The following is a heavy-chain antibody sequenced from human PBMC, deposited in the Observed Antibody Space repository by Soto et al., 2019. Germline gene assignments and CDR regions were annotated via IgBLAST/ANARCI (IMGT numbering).Heavy chain of an antibody. CDR3: ARGLISMVGGVTSYGMDV. CDR1: GGTFSSYA. D-gene: IGHD3-10*01. Sequence: QVQLVQSGAEVKKPGSSVKVSCKASGGTFSSYAISWVRQAPGQGLEWMGGIIPIFGTANYAQKFQGRVTVTADESTSTAYMERSSLRSEDTAVYYCARGLISMVGGVTSYGMDVWGQGTTVTVSS. V-gene: IGHV1-69*12. J-gene: IGHJ6*02. CDR2: IIPIFGTA.